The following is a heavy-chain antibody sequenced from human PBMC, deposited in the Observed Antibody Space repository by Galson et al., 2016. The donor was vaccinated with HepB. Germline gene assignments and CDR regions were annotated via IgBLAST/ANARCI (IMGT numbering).Heavy chain of an antibody. CDR2: ISPSGGRT. J-gene: IGHJ3*01. CDR3: ARDLGFNTGPLDV. CDR1: GYIFTSYY. Sequence: SVKVSCKASGYIFTSYYIHWVRQAPGQGPEWMGIISPSGGRTNFAQKFQGRVNMPRDTSRSTVYMELSGRRSEDTGLYFCARDLGFNTGPLDVWGQGTMVTFSS. V-gene: IGHV1-46*01. D-gene: IGHD2-8*02.